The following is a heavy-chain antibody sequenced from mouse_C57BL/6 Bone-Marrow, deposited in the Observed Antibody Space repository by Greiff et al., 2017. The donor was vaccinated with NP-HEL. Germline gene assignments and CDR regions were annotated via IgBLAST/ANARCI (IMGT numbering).Heavy chain of an antibody. J-gene: IGHJ2*01. CDR2: IDPNSGST. V-gene: IGHV1-64*01. Sequence: QVQLQQPGAELVKPGASVKLSCKASGYTFTSYWMHWVKQRPGQGLEWIGMIDPNSGSTNYNEKFKSKATLTVDKSSSTAYMQLSSLTYEDSAVYDCAKRWGFAKVVMDYWGQGTTLTVSS. D-gene: IGHD1-1*01. CDR1: GYTFTSYW. CDR3: AKRWGFAKVVMDY.